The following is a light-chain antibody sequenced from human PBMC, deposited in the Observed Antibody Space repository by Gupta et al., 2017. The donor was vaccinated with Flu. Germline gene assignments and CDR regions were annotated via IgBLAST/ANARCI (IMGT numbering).Light chain of an antibody. Sequence: DIQMTQSPSPLSASVGDRVTITCRASQSISSWLAWYQQKPGKAPKLLIYKASSLESGVPSRFSSSGSGTEFTLTISSLQPDDFATYYCHQYNSYPLTFGQGTKVEIK. CDR3: HQYNSYPLT. J-gene: IGKJ1*01. CDR2: KAS. V-gene: IGKV1-5*03. CDR1: QSISSW.